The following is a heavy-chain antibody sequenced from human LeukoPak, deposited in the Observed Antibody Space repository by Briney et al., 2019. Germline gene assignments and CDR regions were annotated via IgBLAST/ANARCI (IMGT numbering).Heavy chain of an antibody. CDR1: GGSFSGYY. Sequence: PSETLSLTCAVYGGSFSGYYWSWIRQPPGKGLEWIGEINHSGSTNYNPSLKSRVTISVDTSKNQFSLKLSSVTAADTAVYYCARGRKVRGLSGMDVWGQGTTVTVSS. CDR3: ARGRKVRGLSGMDV. CDR2: INHSGST. J-gene: IGHJ6*02. V-gene: IGHV4-34*01. D-gene: IGHD3-10*01.